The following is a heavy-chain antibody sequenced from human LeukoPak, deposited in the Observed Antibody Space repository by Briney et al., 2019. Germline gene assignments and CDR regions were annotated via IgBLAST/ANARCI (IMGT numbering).Heavy chain of an antibody. Sequence: GGSLRLSCAASGFTFSSYEMNWVRQAPGKGLEWVSYISSSGSTIYYVDSVKGRFTIHIDNAKNSLYLQMNSLRAEDTAVYYCAPQGPSSGWYAYFDYWGQGTLV. CDR3: APQGPSSGWYAYFDY. V-gene: IGHV3-48*03. J-gene: IGHJ4*02. CDR1: GFTFSSYE. CDR2: ISSSGSTI. D-gene: IGHD6-19*01.